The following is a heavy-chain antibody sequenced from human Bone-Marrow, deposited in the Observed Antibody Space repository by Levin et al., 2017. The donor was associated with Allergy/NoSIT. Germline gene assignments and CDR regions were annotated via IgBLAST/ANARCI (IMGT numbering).Heavy chain of an antibody. J-gene: IGHJ5*02. CDR2: INHVGTS. Sequence: SETLSLTCAVNGGSFSGYYWSWIRQPPGKGLEWIGEINHVGTSNYNPSLESRLTISKDTSKNHFSLTLRSVTAADTAVYYCARGIRTGLLVRRLDPWGQGILVTVSS. CDR3: ARGIRTGLLVRRLDP. CDR1: GGSFSGYY. V-gene: IGHV4-34*01. D-gene: IGHD3-10*01.